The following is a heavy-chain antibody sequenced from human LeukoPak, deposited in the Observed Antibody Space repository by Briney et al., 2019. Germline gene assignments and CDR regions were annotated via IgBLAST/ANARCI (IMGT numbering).Heavy chain of an antibody. J-gene: IGHJ3*02. CDR3: TTVPLRYSGSHDAFDI. V-gene: IGHV3-49*03. D-gene: IGHD3-9*01. CDR2: IRSEGYGGTT. CDR1: GFTFGDYA. Sequence: GGSLRLSCTASGFTFGDYAMSWFRQAPGKGLECIGFIRSEGYGGTTEYAAYVRGRFTISRDDSKNTLYLQMNSLKTEDTAVYYCTTVPLRYSGSHDAFDIWGQGTMVTVSS.